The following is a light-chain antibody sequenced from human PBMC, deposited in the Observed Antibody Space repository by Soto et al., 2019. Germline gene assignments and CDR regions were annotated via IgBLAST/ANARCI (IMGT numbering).Light chain of an antibody. Sequence: QAVVTQEPSFSVSPGGTVTLTCGLTSGSVSATNYPSWIQQPPGQPPRTLIYSTDTLSSGIPDRFSGSILGNKAALTITGAQADDESAYYCVLYMGRGLVAFGGGTQLTVL. CDR3: VLYMGRGLVA. J-gene: IGLJ7*01. V-gene: IGLV8-61*01. CDR2: STD. CDR1: SGSVSATNY.